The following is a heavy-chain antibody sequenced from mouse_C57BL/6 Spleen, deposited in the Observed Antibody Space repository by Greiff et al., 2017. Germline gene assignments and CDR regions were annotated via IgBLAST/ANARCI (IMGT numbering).Heavy chain of an antibody. J-gene: IGHJ3*01. D-gene: IGHD2-4*01. V-gene: IGHV1-72*01. CDR3: ARLRGDYDGFAY. CDR2: IDPNSGGT. CDR1: GYTFTCYW. Sequence: QQSCKASGYTFTCYWMHWVTQRPGRGRERIGRIDPNSGGTKYNEKFKSKATLTVDKPSSTAYMQLSSLTSEDSAVYYCARLRGDYDGFAYWGQGALVTVSA.